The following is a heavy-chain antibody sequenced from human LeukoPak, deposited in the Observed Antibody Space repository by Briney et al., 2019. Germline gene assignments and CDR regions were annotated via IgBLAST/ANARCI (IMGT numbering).Heavy chain of an antibody. V-gene: IGHV3-23*01. J-gene: IGHJ4*02. D-gene: IGHD1-26*01. CDR3: ANPFFAWRVGATRNDY. Sequence: PGGSLRLSCAASGFTFSSYAMSWVRQAPGKGLEWVSAISGSGGSTYYADSVKGRFTISRDNSKNTLYLQMNSLRAEDTAVYYCANPFFAWRVGATRNDYWGQGTLVTVSS. CDR2: ISGSGGST. CDR1: GFTFSSYA.